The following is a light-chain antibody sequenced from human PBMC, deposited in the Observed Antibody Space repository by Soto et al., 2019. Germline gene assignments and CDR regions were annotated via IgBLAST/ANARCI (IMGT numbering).Light chain of an antibody. Sequence: EIVLTQSPATLSLSPGERATFSCRASQSVSSDLVWYQQKPGQAPRLLSYDASNRATGVPARFSGSGSGTDFTLTISSLEPEDFAVYYCQQRTNWPPLTVGGGTKVEIK. CDR1: QSVSSD. CDR2: DAS. V-gene: IGKV3-11*01. J-gene: IGKJ4*01. CDR3: QQRTNWPPLT.